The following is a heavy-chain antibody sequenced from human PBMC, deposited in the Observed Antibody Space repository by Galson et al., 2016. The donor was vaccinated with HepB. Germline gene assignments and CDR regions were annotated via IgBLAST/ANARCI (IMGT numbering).Heavy chain of an antibody. V-gene: IGHV3-48*01. Sequence: QAPGKGLEWVSYISHSSDLIHYTDSVKGRFTISRDNAKNSLYLQMNSLRAEDTAVYYCARGRINWDNWFDPWGQGALVTVSS. CDR2: ISHSSDLI. J-gene: IGHJ5*02. CDR3: ARGRINWDNWFDP. D-gene: IGHD7-27*01.